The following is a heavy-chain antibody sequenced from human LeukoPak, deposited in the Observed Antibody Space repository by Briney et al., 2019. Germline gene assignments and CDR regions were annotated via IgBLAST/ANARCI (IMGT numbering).Heavy chain of an antibody. J-gene: IGHJ4*02. D-gene: IGHD5-12*01. CDR2: LIGSSGST. CDR3: AKGAYDYIEIGYFDS. CDR1: GFTSSNYA. V-gene: IGHV3-23*01. Sequence: GGSLRLSCAASGFTSSNYAMNWVRQAPGKGLEWVSVLIGSSGSTDYADSVKGRFTISRDNSKNTVFQQMNSLRAEDTAIYYCAKGAYDYIEIGYFDSWGQGTLVTVSS.